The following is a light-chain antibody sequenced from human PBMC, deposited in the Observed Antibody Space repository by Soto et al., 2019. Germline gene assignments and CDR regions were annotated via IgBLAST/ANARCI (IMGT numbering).Light chain of an antibody. CDR2: GAY. CDR1: QGIANF. CDR3: QQLNSFPIP. Sequence: IQLTQSPSSLSASVGDRVTISCRASQGIANFLAWYQQKPGKAPKLLIYGAYTLQSGVPSRFSGSGSGTDFTLNISSLQPEDFATYYCQQLNSFPIPFGPGTKVDIK. V-gene: IGKV1-9*01. J-gene: IGKJ3*01.